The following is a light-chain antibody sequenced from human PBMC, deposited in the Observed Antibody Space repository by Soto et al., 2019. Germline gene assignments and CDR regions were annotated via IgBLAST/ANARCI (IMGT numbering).Light chain of an antibody. V-gene: IGKV1-27*01. CDR1: QAITDY. Sequence: DIQMTQSPSSLSASVGDRVTITCRASQAITDYLAWYQQKPGQVPNLLIFAASTLQSGVPSRFSGSGSGTYFTLTITGLQPEDVATYYCQQSYTTPVYSFGQGTKLEIK. CDR2: AAS. CDR3: QQSYTTPVYS. J-gene: IGKJ2*01.